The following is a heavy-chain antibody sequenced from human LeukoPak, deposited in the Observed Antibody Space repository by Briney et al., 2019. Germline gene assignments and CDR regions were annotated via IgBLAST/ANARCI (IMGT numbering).Heavy chain of an antibody. Sequence: ASVKVSCKASGYTFTSYGISWVRQAPGQGLEWMGWISAYNGNTDYAQKFQGRVTMTTDTSTSTAYMELSSLRSEGTAVYYCAREGGYSGYDPYYYYYYYMDVWGKGTTVTVSS. V-gene: IGHV1-18*01. J-gene: IGHJ6*03. CDR3: AREGGYSGYDPYYYYYYYMDV. CDR2: ISAYNGNT. D-gene: IGHD5-12*01. CDR1: GYTFTSYG.